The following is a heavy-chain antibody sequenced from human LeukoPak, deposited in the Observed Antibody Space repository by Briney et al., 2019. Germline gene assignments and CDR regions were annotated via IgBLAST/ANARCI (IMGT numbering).Heavy chain of an antibody. J-gene: IGHJ4*02. Sequence: PGGSLRLSCAASGFTFSSYIMNWVRQAPGKGLEWVSSISSSSSYIYYADSVKGRFTISRDNAKNSLYLQMNSLRAEDTAVYYCASIAGAPYYFDYWGQGTLVTVSS. D-gene: IGHD2-21*01. CDR2: ISSSSSYI. CDR3: ASIAGAPYYFDY. CDR1: GFTFSSYI. V-gene: IGHV3-21*01.